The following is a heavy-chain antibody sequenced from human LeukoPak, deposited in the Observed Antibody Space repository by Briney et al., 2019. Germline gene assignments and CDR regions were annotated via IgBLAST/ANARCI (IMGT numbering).Heavy chain of an antibody. D-gene: IGHD3-10*01. CDR2: IYSGGST. Sequence: PGGSLRLSCAASGFTVSSNYMSWVRQAPGKGLEWVSVIYSGGSTYYADSVKGRFTISRDNSKNSLYLQMNSLRTEDTALYYCAKDMPGGQRITMVRGVMVGYYYYGMDVWGQGTTVTVSS. V-gene: IGHV3-53*05. J-gene: IGHJ6*02. CDR1: GFTVSSNY. CDR3: AKDMPGGQRITMVRGVMVGYYYYGMDV.